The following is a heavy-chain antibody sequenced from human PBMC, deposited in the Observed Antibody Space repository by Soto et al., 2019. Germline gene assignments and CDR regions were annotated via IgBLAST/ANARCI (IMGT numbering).Heavy chain of an antibody. Sequence: EVQLLESGGGLVQPGGSLRLSCAASGFTFSSYAMSWVRQAPGKGLEWVSVISGSGGSTYYADSVKGRFTISRDNSKNTVYGEVEGLRGEDTAVYYCGEERGGGWGGSGRKFFGGGEIWGQGTMVTVSS. V-gene: IGHV3-23*01. J-gene: IGHJ3*02. D-gene: IGHD3-10*01. CDR3: GEERGGGWGGSGRKFFGGGEI. CDR1: GFTFSSYA. CDR2: ISGSGGST.